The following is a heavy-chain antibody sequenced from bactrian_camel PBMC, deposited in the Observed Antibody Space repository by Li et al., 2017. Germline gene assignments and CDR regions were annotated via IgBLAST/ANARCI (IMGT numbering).Heavy chain of an antibody. CDR3: AAQFSRRLGGTWGPILLSNEYDY. J-gene: IGHJ4*01. Sequence: HVQLVASGGGSVQSGGSLRLSCDASGNINTPDYMAWFRQAPGKEREGVAGLTLDGTTNYGDSVKGRFTISQDKAKNTVYLQMDDLKPEDTGMYYCAAQFSRRLGGTWGPILLSNEYDYWGQGTQVTVS. CDR1: GNINTPDY. V-gene: IGHV3S53*01. CDR2: LTLDGTT. D-gene: IGHD5*01.